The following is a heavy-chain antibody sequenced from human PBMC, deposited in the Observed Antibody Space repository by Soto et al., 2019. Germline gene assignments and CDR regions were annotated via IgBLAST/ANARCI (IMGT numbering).Heavy chain of an antibody. CDR2: ARNRVSCYTT. J-gene: IGHJ4*02. CDR3: ARLMGTSFDL. V-gene: IGHV3-72*01. D-gene: IGHD2-8*01. CDR1: GYIFSDHY. Sequence: EVQLVESGGGLVQPGGSLRLSCAASGYIFSDHYIDWVRQAPGKGLEWVGRARNRVSCYTTAHAASVEGRFAISRDDSKNSVYLQMSSLKVDDTAVYFCARLMGTSFDLWGQGTLVTVSS.